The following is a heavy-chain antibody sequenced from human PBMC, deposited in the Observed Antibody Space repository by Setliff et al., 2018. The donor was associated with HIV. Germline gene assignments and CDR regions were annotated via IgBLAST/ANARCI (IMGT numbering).Heavy chain of an antibody. J-gene: IGHJ3*02. D-gene: IGHD4-17*01. CDR1: GGSITNGDHY. CDR3: ARGERDYGQQDAFDI. CDR2: ISHAGNT. Sequence: SETLSLTCTVSGGSITNGDHYWAWIRQSPGKGLEWIGDISHAGNTNYSPSLESRVTVSVDTSKNQFSLKLSYVTAADTAVYYCARGERDYGQQDAFDIWGQGTMVTVSS. V-gene: IGHV4-39*07.